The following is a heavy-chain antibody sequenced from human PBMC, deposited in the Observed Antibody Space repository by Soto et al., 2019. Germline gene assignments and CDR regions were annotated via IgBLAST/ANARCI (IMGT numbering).Heavy chain of an antibody. CDR1: GFTFSSYG. D-gene: IGHD1-26*01. CDR2: IWYDGSNK. CDR3: ARDIVGATAF. Sequence: QVQLVESGGGVVQPGRSLRLSCEASGFTFSSYGMHWVRQAPGKGLEWVAVIWYDGSNKYYADSVKGRFTISRDNSKNTLYLQMNSLRAEDTAVYYCARDIVGATAFWGQGTLVTVSS. J-gene: IGHJ4*02. V-gene: IGHV3-33*01.